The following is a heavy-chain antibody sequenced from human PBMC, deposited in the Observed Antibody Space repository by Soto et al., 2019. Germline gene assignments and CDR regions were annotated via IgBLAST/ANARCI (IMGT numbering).Heavy chain of an antibody. CDR2: IYYSGST. J-gene: IGHJ4*02. Sequence: SETLSLTCTFSGGSISSGDYYWSWIRQPPGKGLEWIGYIYYSGSTYYNPSLKSRVTTSVDTSKNQFSLKLTSVTAADTAVYYCARDKITGLFDYWGQGTLVTVSS. V-gene: IGHV4-30-4*01. CDR3: ARDKITGLFDY. D-gene: IGHD2-8*02. CDR1: GGSISSGDYY.